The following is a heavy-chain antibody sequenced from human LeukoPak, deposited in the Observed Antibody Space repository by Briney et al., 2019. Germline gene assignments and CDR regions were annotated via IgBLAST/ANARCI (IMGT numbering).Heavy chain of an antibody. D-gene: IGHD3-22*01. J-gene: IGHJ4*02. CDR2: MNPNSGNT. V-gene: IGHV1-8*03. Sequence: ASVKVSCKASGYTFTSYDINWVRQATGQGLEWMGWMNPNSGNTGYAQKFQGRVTITRNTSISTAYMELSSLRSEDTAVYYCARGRYYYDSSGQTCFDYWGQGTLVTVSS. CDR1: GYTFTSYD. CDR3: ARGRYYYDSSGQTCFDY.